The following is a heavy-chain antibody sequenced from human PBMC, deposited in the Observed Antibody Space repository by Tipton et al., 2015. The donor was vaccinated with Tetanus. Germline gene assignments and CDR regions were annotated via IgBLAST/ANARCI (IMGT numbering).Heavy chain of an antibody. CDR1: GYTFTGYY. J-gene: IGHJ4*02. CDR3: ARANYDFPKKGPFDS. CDR2: INPNSGGT. V-gene: IGHV1-2*02. Sequence: QLVQSGAEVKKPGASVKVSCKASGYTFTGYYMHWVRQAPGQGLEWMGWINPNSGGTNYAQKFRGRVTMTRDTSISTAYMELSRLRSDDTAVYYCARANYDFPKKGPFDSWGQGTLVIVSS. D-gene: IGHD3-3*01.